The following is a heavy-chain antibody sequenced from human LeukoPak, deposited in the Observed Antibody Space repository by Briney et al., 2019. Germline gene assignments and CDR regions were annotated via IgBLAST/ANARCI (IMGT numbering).Heavy chain of an antibody. CDR2: INWNGAFT. J-gene: IGHJ4*02. CDR3: AKDYGDYAYYFHY. Sequence: GGSLRLSCAASGFTFDDFGMSWVRQAPGKGLEWVSGINWNGAFTGYAESVKGRFTISRDNAKNSLYLQMNSLRAEDTAVYYCAKDYGDYAYYFHYWGQGTLVTVSS. D-gene: IGHD4-17*01. V-gene: IGHV3-20*04. CDR1: GFTFDDFG.